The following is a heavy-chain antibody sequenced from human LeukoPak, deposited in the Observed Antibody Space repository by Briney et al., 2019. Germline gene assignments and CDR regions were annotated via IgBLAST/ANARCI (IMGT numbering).Heavy chain of an antibody. J-gene: IGHJ4*02. CDR3: ARRLAGTEDY. D-gene: IGHD6-13*01. CDR1: GGSISSGDYY. V-gene: IGHV4-30-4*08. CDR2: IYYSGST. Sequence: PSETLSLTCTVSGGSISSGDYYWSWIRQPPGKGLEWIAYIYYSGSTYYNTSLKSRVTISVDTSKNQFSLKRSSVTAAETAVYYCARRLAGTEDYWGQGTLVTVSS.